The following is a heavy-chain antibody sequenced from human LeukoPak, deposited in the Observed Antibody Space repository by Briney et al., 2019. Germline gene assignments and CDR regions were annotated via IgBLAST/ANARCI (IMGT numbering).Heavy chain of an antibody. Sequence: PGGSLRLSCAASGYPFNDHYIDWVRQAPGKGLEWLGQIRNKLSNYAIEYAASVKGRITISRDESTNSVYLQMNSLKTEDTAMYYCARWRSGFCSDWGQGTLVTVSS. CDR3: ARWRSGFCSD. D-gene: IGHD3-3*01. J-gene: IGHJ4*02. CDR1: GYPFNDHY. V-gene: IGHV3-72*01. CDR2: IRNKLSNYAI.